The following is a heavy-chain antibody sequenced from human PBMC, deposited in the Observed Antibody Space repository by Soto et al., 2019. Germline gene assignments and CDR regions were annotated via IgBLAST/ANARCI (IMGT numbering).Heavy chain of an antibody. D-gene: IGHD3-10*01. CDR2: ISSSGSTA. J-gene: IGHJ4*02. CDR1: GFTFSRFE. V-gene: IGHV3-48*03. Sequence: GSLRLSCAAPGFTFSRFELHWVRQAPGKGLEWISYISSSGSTAYYASSVEGRFPISRDNANNSVYLQMDSLRAEDTALYYCTRAAWFPYLSFYWGQGALVTVSS. CDR3: TRAAWFPYLSFY.